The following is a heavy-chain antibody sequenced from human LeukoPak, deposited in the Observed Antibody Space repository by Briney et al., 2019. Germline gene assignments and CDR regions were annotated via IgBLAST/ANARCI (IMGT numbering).Heavy chain of an antibody. V-gene: IGHV3-21*04. D-gene: IGHD4-23*01. CDR3: ARRAGGYSHPYDY. CDR2: ISSSSSYI. Sequence: GGSLRLSCAASVFTFSSYSMNWVRQAPGKGLEWVSSISSSSSYIYYADSVKGRFTISRDNAKNSLYLQMNSLRAEDTAVYYCARRAGGYSHPYDYWGQGTLVTVSS. J-gene: IGHJ4*02. CDR1: VFTFSSYS.